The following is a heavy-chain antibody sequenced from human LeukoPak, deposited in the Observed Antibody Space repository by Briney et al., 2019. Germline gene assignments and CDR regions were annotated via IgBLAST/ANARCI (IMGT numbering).Heavy chain of an antibody. V-gene: IGHV1-46*01. D-gene: IGHD4-23*01. Sequence: ASVKVSCKASGYTFTSYYMHWVRQAPGQGLEWMGIINPSGGNTNYAQKFQERVTITRDMSTSTAYVELSSLRSEDTAVYYCAAEGGNSAEYWGQGTLVTVSS. CDR2: INPSGGNT. CDR3: AAEGGNSAEY. CDR1: GYTFTSYY. J-gene: IGHJ4*02.